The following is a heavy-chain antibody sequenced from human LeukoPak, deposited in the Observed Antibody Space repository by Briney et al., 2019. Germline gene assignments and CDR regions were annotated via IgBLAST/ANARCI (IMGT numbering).Heavy chain of an antibody. CDR3: ARDLYVRELDY. CDR1: GFTFSSYA. V-gene: IGHV3-30-3*01. Sequence: GGSLRLSCAASGFTFSSYAMHWVRQAPGKGLEWEAVISYDGSDKYYADSVKGRFTISRDNSKNTLYLQMNSLRAEDTAVYYCARDLYVRELDYWGQGTLVTVSS. J-gene: IGHJ4*02. D-gene: IGHD1-26*01. CDR2: ISYDGSDK.